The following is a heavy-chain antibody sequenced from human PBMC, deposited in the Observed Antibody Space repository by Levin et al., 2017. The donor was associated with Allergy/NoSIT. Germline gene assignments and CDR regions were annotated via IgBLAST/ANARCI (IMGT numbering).Heavy chain of an antibody. Sequence: AGGSLRLSCATSGFSLSTFTMNWVRQAPGGGLEWVAGLYGSGRQVFYADSVKGRFTISKDVSKGTVYLEMVTLRVEDTAIYFCARDMRPDNDWTFDSWGQGTLVTVSS. CDR2: LYGSGRQV. V-gene: IGHV3-23*05. CDR3: ARDMRPDNDWTFDS. D-gene: IGHD3-9*01. CDR1: GFSLSTFT. J-gene: IGHJ4*01.